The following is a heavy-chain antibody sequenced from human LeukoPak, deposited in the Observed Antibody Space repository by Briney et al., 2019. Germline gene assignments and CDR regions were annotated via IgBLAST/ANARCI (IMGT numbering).Heavy chain of an antibody. CDR1: GFAVSSNY. Sequence: PGGSLRLSCAASGFAVSSNYMSWVRQPPGKGLEWVSVMHSDGSTYYADSVKGRFTISRDNLKNTLSLQMDSLRGEDTAVYYCARDQLLRGSYRTYYYGMDVWGKGTTVTVSS. CDR2: MHSDGST. D-gene: IGHD3-16*01. J-gene: IGHJ6*04. CDR3: ARDQLLRGSYRTYYYGMDV. V-gene: IGHV3-53*01.